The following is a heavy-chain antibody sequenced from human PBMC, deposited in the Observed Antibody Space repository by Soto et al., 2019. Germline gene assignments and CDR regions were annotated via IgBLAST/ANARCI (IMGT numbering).Heavy chain of an antibody. CDR2: INTGNGYT. J-gene: IGHJ5*02. V-gene: IGHV1-3*04. CDR1: GYTFNSYP. CDR3: ARDRGGYCSGGSCSEAWFDP. D-gene: IGHD2-15*01. Sequence: GASVKVSCKASGYTFNSYPVHWVRQAPGQRLERMGWINTGNGYTKYSQKFQGRVSITRDTSASTTYMQLTSLRSDDTALYYFARDRGGYCSGGSCSEAWFDPWGQGTLVTVSS.